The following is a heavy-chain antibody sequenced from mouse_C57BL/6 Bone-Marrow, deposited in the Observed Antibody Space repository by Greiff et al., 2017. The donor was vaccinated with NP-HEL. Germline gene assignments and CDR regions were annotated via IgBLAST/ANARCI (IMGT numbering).Heavy chain of an antibody. D-gene: IGHD4-1*01. CDR2: IDPENGDT. V-gene: IGHV14-4*01. Sequence: EVQLQQSGAELVRPGASVKLSCTASGFNIKDDYMHWVKQRPEQGLEWIGWIDPENGDTEYASKFQGKATITADTSSNTAYLQLSSLTSEDTAVYYCTTTGTGWYFDYWGQGTTLTVSS. CDR3: TTTGTGWYFDY. CDR1: GFNIKDDY. J-gene: IGHJ2*01.